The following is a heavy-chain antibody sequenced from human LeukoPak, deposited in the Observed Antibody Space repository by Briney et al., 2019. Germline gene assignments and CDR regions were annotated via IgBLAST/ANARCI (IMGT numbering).Heavy chain of an antibody. CDR2: IYYTGTT. CDR3: ARHISYGGNSALGY. J-gene: IGHJ4*02. D-gene: IGHD4-17*01. V-gene: IGHV4-59*08. Sequence: QASETLSLTCTVSGGPISSSYWSWIRQPPGKGLEWIGYIYYTGTTNYNPSLKSRVTISIDTSKTHFSLKLSSVTAADTAVYYCARHISYGGNSALGYWGQGTLVTVSS. CDR1: GGPISSSY.